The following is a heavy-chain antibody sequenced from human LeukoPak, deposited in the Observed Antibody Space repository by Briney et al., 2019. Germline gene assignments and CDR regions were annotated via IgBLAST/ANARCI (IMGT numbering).Heavy chain of an antibody. V-gene: IGHV3-48*03. J-gene: IGHJ4*02. Sequence: GGSLRLSCAASGFTFSSYEMNWVRQAPGKGLEWVSYISSSGSTIYYADSVKGRFTISRDNAKNSLYLQMNSLRAEDTAVYYCASQDYGDSKDDYWGQGTLVTVSS. CDR3: ASQDYGDSKDDY. CDR2: ISSSGSTI. CDR1: GFTFSSYE. D-gene: IGHD4-17*01.